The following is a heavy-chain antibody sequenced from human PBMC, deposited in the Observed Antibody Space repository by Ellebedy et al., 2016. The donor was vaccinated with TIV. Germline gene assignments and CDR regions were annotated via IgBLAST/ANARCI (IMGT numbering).Heavy chain of an antibody. D-gene: IGHD3-9*01. Sequence: GSLRLSXTVSGGSISTYYWSWIRQPPGKGLEWIGYMYYSGSTNYNPSLKSRVTISADKTKNQFSLKLTSVTAADTAVYYCARVQNYDILTGYYTGAFDIWGQGTMVTVSS. CDR2: MYYSGST. CDR1: GGSISTYY. J-gene: IGHJ3*02. V-gene: IGHV4-59*12. CDR3: ARVQNYDILTGYYTGAFDI.